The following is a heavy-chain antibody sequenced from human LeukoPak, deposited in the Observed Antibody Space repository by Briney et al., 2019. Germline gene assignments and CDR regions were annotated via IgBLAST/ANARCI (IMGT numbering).Heavy chain of an antibody. D-gene: IGHD3-10*01. CDR3: AKEGWFGELLDY. CDR1: GFTFSSYG. V-gene: IGHV3-30*18. J-gene: IGHJ4*02. CDR2: ISYDGSNK. Sequence: PGRSLRLSCAASGFTFSSYGMHWVRQAPGKGLEWVAVISYDGSNKYYADSVKGRFTISRDNSKNTLYLQMNSLRAEDTAVYYCAKEGWFGELLDYWGQGALVTVSS.